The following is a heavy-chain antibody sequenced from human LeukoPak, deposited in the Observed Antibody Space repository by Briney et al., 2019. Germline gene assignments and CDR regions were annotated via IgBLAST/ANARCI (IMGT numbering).Heavy chain of an antibody. CDR1: GGSISGFY. D-gene: IGHD1-26*01. J-gene: IGHJ4*02. Sequence: SETLFLTCTVSGGSISGFYWSWIWQPPGKGLEWIGYIYYSGSTNYNPSLESRVTISVDTSKNQFSLKLSSVTAADTAVYYCARDLSVVGSTSDYFEYWGQGTLVTVSS. V-gene: IGHV4-59*01. CDR3: ARDLSVVGSTSDYFEY. CDR2: IYYSGST.